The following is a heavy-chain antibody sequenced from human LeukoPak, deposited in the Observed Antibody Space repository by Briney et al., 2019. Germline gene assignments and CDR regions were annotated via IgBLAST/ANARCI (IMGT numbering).Heavy chain of an antibody. J-gene: IGHJ6*03. CDR3: ARRVELGYYYYYYMDV. D-gene: IGHD1-7*01. CDR2: ISAYNGNT. Sequence: ASVTVSCKASGSTFTSYGNSWVRQAPGQGLEWMGWISAYNGNTNYAQKLQGRVTMTTDTSTSTVYMELRSLRSDDTAVYYCARRVELGYYYYYYMDVWGKGTTVTVSS. V-gene: IGHV1-18*01. CDR1: GSTFTSYG.